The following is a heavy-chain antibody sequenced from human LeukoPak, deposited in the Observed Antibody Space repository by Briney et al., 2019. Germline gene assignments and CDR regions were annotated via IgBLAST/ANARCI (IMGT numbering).Heavy chain of an antibody. D-gene: IGHD4-23*01. V-gene: IGHV4-34*01. CDR2: INHSGST. J-gene: IGHJ6*02. CDR1: GGSFSGYY. CDR3: ARGRITVVTPRFYYYYGMDV. Sequence: PSETLSLTCAVYGGSFSGYYWSWIRQPPGKGLEWIGEINHSGSTNYNPSLKSRVTISVDTSKNQFSLKLSSVTAADTVVYYCARGRITVVTPRFYYYYGMDVWGQGTTVTVSS.